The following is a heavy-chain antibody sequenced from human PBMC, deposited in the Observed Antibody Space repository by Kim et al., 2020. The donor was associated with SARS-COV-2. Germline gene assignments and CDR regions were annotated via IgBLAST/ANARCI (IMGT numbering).Heavy chain of an antibody. CDR2: IYHSGST. J-gene: IGHJ4*02. CDR3: ARGGTERGSLVVAADENFDY. CDR1: GGSISSSNW. D-gene: IGHD2-15*01. V-gene: IGHV4-4*02. Sequence: SETLSLTCAVSGGSISSSNWWSWVRQPPGKGLEWIGEIYHSGSTNYNPSLKSRVTISVDKSKNQFSLKLSSVTAADTAVYYCARGGTERGSLVVAADENFDYWGQGTLVTVSS.